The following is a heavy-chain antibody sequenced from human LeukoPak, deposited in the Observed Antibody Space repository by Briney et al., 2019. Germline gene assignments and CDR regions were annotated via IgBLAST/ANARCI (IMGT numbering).Heavy chain of an antibody. J-gene: IGHJ4*02. CDR2: INHSGST. D-gene: IGHD5-12*01. CDR1: GGSSSGYY. CDR3: ARGKGLRFFDY. Sequence: PSETLSLTCAVYGGSSSGYYWSWIRQPPGKGLGWIGEINHSGSTNYNPSLKSRVTISVDTSKNQFSLKLSSVTAADTAVYYCARGKGLRFFDYWGQGTLVTVSS. V-gene: IGHV4-34*01.